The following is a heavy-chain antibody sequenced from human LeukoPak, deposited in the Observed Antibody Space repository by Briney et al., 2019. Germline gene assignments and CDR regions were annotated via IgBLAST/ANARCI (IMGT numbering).Heavy chain of an antibody. Sequence: PGGSLRLSCAASGFTFSSYAMSWVRQAPGKGLEWVSAISGSGGSTYYADSVKGRFTISRDNSKNTLYLQMNSLRAEDTAVYYCAKVNSAYDFWSGYCTSVSGWFDPWGQGTLVTVSP. D-gene: IGHD3-3*01. CDR2: ISGSGGST. J-gene: IGHJ5*02. CDR3: AKVNSAYDFWSGYCTSVSGWFDP. CDR1: GFTFSSYA. V-gene: IGHV3-23*01.